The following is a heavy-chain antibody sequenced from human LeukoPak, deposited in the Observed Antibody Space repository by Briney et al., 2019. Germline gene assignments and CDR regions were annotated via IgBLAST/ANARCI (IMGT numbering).Heavy chain of an antibody. Sequence: PGRSLRLSCAASGFTFSSYAIHWARQAPGKGLEWVAIISYDGTNKYYADSVRGRFTISRDNSKNTLYLQMNSLRAEDTAVYYCARDCGWLSGFDNWGQGTLVTVSS. J-gene: IGHJ4*02. D-gene: IGHD3-9*01. CDR1: GFTFSSYA. CDR2: ISYDGTNK. V-gene: IGHV3-30-3*01. CDR3: ARDCGWLSGFDN.